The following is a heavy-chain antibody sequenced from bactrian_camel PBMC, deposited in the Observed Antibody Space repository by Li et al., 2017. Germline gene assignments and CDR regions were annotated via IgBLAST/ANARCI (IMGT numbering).Heavy chain of an antibody. CDR1: GFTSELKC. CDR3: AGDPDWTGCGTDSSRYNY. D-gene: IGHD3*01. V-gene: IGHV3S54*01. J-gene: IGHJ4*01. Sequence: HVQLVESGGGSVQAGGSLRLSCAASGFTSELKCMGWYRQVPGKEREGLAAIYVDDGSTYYADSVEGRFTISHDSAKNMWYLQMNSLKPEDTAMYYCAGDPDWTGCGTDSSRYNYLGQGTQVTVS. CDR2: IYVDDGST.